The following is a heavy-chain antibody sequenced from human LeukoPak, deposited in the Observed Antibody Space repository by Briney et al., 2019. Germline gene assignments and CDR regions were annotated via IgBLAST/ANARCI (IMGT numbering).Heavy chain of an antibody. CDR3: ARGDYGVFEY. V-gene: IGHV3-21*01. Sequence: GGSLRLSCAASGFTFNNDNMNWVRQAPGKGLEWVSAISSSSSYIYYADSVKGRFTISRDNAKNTLYLQTNSLRAEDTAVYYCARGDYGVFEYWGQGTLVTVSS. CDR1: GFTFNNDN. J-gene: IGHJ4*02. CDR2: ISSSSSYI. D-gene: IGHD4-17*01.